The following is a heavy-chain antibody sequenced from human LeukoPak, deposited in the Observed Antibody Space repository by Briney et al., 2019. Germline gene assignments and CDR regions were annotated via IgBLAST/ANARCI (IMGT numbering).Heavy chain of an antibody. Sequence: ASVRVSCKASGYTFTSFDINWVRQATGQGLEWMGWMNPNSGNTGYAQKFQGRVTMTRNTSISTAYMELSSLRSEDTAVYYCARGRDRLTYYYDSIGFDPWGQGTLVIVSS. CDR1: GYTFTSFD. V-gene: IGHV1-8*02. J-gene: IGHJ5*02. D-gene: IGHD3-22*01. CDR3: ARGRDRLTYYYDSIGFDP. CDR2: MNPNSGNT.